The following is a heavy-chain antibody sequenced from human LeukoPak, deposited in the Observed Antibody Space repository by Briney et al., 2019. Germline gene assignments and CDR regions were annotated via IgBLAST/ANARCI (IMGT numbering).Heavy chain of an antibody. D-gene: IGHD2-2*01. CDR2: IRSKAYGGTT. Sequence: GGSLRLSCTASGFTFGDYAMSWFRQAPGKGLEWVGFIRSKAYGGTTEYAASVKGRFTISRDDSKSIAYLQMNSLKTEDTAVYYCARDTPDQGIHQFDYWGQGTLVTVSS. CDR3: ARDTPDQGIHQFDY. V-gene: IGHV3-49*03. CDR1: GFTFGDYA. J-gene: IGHJ4*02.